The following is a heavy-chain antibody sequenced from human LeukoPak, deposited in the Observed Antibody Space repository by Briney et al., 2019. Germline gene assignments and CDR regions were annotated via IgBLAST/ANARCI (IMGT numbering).Heavy chain of an antibody. V-gene: IGHV1-2*02. D-gene: IGHD6-13*01. J-gene: IGHJ4*02. Sequence: GASVKVSCKASGYTFTGYYMHWVRQAPGQGLEWMGWINPNSGGTNYAQKFQGRVTMTRDTSISTAYMELSRLRSDDTAVYYCARGARGTAAGTFFDYWGQGTLVTVSS. CDR2: INPNSGGT. CDR3: ARGARGTAAGTFFDY. CDR1: GYTFTGYY.